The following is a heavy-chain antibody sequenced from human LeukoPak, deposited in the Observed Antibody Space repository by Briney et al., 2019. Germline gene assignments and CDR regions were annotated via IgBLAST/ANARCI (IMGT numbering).Heavy chain of an antibody. V-gene: IGHV3-23*01. Sequence: GGSLRLSCAASGFTFSDHYLDWVRQAPGKGLEWVSGISSIDGSTYYADSVKGRFTVSRDNSKNTLYLQMNSLRAEDTAVYYCAKVASGSYYNWPFDYWGQGTLVTVSS. CDR1: GFTFSDHY. D-gene: IGHD1-26*01. CDR3: AKVASGSYYNWPFDY. CDR2: ISSIDGST. J-gene: IGHJ4*02.